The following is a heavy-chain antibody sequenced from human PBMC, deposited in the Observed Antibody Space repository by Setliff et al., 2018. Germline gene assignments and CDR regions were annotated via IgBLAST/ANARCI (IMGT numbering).Heavy chain of an antibody. D-gene: IGHD4-4*01. V-gene: IGHV3-23*01. CDR1: GFTFSSYA. Sequence: GGSLRLSCAASGFTFSSYAMSWVRQAPGKGLEWVSAISGSGVSTYYADSVKGRFTISRDNSKNTLYLQMKSLRAEDTALYYCVSRPYSNYYFDSWGRGTLVTVSS. CDR3: VSRPYSNYYFDS. J-gene: IGHJ4*02. CDR2: ISGSGVST.